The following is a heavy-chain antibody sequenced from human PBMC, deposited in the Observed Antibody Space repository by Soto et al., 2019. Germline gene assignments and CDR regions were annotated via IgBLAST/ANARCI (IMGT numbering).Heavy chain of an antibody. J-gene: IGHJ6*02. Sequence: QLQLQECGSGLVKPSQTLSLTCAVSGGSISSGGYSWSWTRQPPGKGLEWIAYIYHSGSTYYNPSLKSRVTISVDRSKNQFSLKLSSVTAADTAVYYCARVPDVWGQGTTVTVSS. CDR1: GGSISSGGYS. CDR3: ARVPDV. CDR2: IYHSGST. V-gene: IGHV4-30-2*01.